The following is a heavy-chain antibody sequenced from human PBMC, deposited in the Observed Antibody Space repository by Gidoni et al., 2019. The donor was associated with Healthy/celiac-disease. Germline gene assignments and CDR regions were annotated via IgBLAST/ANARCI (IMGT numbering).Heavy chain of an antibody. D-gene: IGHD3-22*01. V-gene: IGHV3-20*04. J-gene: IGHJ4*02. CDR3: ARTTYYYDSSGYPSKVPYYFDY. CDR2: INWNGGST. Sequence: EVQLVESGGGVVRPGGSLRLSCPASGFPFDDSGMTWFRQAPGKGLEWVSGINWNGGSTGYADSVKGRFTISRDNAKNSLYLQMNSLRAEDTALYYCARTTYYYDSSGYPSKVPYYFDYWGQGTLVTVSS. CDR1: GFPFDDSG.